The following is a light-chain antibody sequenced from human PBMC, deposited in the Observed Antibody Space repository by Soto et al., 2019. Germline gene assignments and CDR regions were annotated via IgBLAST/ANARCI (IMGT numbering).Light chain of an antibody. CDR3: QQCAGSPET. Sequence: EIVLTQSPGTLSLSPGVRATLSCRASQRISSSYLSWYQQKPGQAPRLLIYGASNRATGIPDRFSGSGSGTDFTLTISRLEPEDFAVYYCQQCAGSPETFGQGTKVEIK. J-gene: IGKJ1*01. CDR1: QRISSSY. V-gene: IGKV3-20*01. CDR2: GAS.